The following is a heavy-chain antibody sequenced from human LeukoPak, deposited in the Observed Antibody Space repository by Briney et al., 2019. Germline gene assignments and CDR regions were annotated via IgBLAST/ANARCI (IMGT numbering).Heavy chain of an antibody. J-gene: IGHJ4*02. D-gene: IGHD4-11*01. Sequence: GGSLRLSCAASGFTFSSYAMNWVRQAPGKGLEWVSSISGSGGRTYYADSVKGRFAISRDNSKNTLYLQMNSLRAEDTAVYYCANPPTVTSFDHWGQGTLVTVSS. CDR1: GFTFSSYA. CDR3: ANPPTVTSFDH. V-gene: IGHV3-23*01. CDR2: ISGSGGRT.